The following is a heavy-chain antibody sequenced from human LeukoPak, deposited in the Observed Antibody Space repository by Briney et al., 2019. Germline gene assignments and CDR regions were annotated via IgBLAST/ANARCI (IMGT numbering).Heavy chain of an antibody. CDR2: ISWNSGSI. Sequence: PGGSLRLSCAASGFTFNDYAMHWVRQAPGKGLEWVSGISWNSGSIGHADSVKGRFTISRDNAKNSLYLQMNSLRAEDTALYYCAKADGIAVAGHVDYWGQGTLVTVSS. D-gene: IGHD6-19*01. V-gene: IGHV3-9*01. J-gene: IGHJ4*02. CDR3: AKADGIAVAGHVDY. CDR1: GFTFNDYA.